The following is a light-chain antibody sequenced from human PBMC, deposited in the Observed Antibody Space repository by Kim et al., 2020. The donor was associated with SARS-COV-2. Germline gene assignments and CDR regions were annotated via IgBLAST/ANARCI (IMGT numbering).Light chain of an antibody. V-gene: IGKV3-15*01. CDR1: QSISSN. CDR3: QHYNNWPPPLT. CDR2: GAS. J-gene: IGKJ4*01. Sequence: DIVMTQSPVTLSVSPGDRATLSCRASQSISSNLVWYQQKPGQTPRLLIYGASTRATGIPARFSGSGSGTEFTLTISNLQSEDFAVYYCQHYNNWPPPLTFGGGTKVDIK.